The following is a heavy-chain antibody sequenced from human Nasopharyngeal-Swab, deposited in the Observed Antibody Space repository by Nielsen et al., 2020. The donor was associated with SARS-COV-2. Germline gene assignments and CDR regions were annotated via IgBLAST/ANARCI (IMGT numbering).Heavy chain of an antibody. CDR3: ARDVVGATTTDAFDI. D-gene: IGHD1-26*01. CDR1: GGSISSSNW. CDR2: IYHSGST. V-gene: IGHV4-4*01. Sequence: TRSLTGAVSGGSISSSNWWSWVRQPPGKGLEWIGEIYHSGSTNYNPSLKSRVTISVDESKNQFSLKLSSVTAADTAVYFCARDVVGATTTDAFDIWGQGTMVTVSS. J-gene: IGHJ3*02.